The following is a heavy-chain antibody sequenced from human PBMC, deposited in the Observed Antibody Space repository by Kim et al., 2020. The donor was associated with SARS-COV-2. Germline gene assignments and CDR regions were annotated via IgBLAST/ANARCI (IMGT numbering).Heavy chain of an antibody. V-gene: IGHV4-61*02. CDR1: GGSISRGDDY. CDR3: ARGKSVALDAFDM. J-gene: IGHJ3*02. Sequence: SETLSLTCSVSGGSISRGDDYWSWIRQPAGKGLEWIGRLYTSGSITYNPSLKSRVTISRDPSRNQFSLRLSSVTAADTAVYYCARGKSVALDAFDMWGQGTMVTVSS. CDR2: LYTSGSI.